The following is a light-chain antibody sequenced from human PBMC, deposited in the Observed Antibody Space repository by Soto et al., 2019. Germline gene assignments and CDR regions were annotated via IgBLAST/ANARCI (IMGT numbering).Light chain of an antibody. CDR3: QQYGSLSWT. Sequence: EIVMTQSPATLSVSPGERATLSCRASQSVRSNLAWYQQKPGQAPRIIIFGASGRATGIPDRFSGSGSGTDFTLTISRLEPEDFAVYYCQQYGSLSWTFGQGTKVDIK. CDR2: GAS. CDR1: QSVRSN. V-gene: IGKV3-20*01. J-gene: IGKJ1*01.